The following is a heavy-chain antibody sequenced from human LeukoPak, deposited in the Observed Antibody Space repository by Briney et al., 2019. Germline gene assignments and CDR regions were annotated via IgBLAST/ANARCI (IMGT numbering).Heavy chain of an antibody. D-gene: IGHD3-22*01. CDR2: IYYTGTT. CDR1: GDSISSSAYY. V-gene: IGHV4-31*03. CDR3: ARASYDSSRSYYYYMDV. J-gene: IGHJ6*03. Sequence: SETLSLTCTVSGDSISSSAYYWSWIRQDPGKGLEWIGHIYYTGTTYYNPSLKSRLVISRDTSRNQFSLQLSSVTAADTAMYYCARASYDSSRSYYYYMDVWGKGTTVTVSS.